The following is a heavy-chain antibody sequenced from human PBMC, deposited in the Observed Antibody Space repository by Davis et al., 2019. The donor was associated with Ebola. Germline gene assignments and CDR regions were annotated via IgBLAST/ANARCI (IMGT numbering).Heavy chain of an antibody. V-gene: IGHV1-18*01. D-gene: IGHD2-2*02. CDR2: ISAYNGNT. CDR3: ARDGGDCSSTSCYRRRKAFDI. J-gene: IGHJ3*02. CDR1: GYTFTSYG. Sequence: ASVKVSCKASGYTFTSYGISWVRQAPGQGLEWMGWISAYNGNTNYAQKLQGRVTMTTDTSTSTAYMELRSLRSDDTAVYYCARDGGDCSSTSCYRRRKAFDIWGQGTMVTVSS.